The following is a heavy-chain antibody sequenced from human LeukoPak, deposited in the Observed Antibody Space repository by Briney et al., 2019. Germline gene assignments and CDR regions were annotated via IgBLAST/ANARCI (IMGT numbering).Heavy chain of an antibody. CDR2: ISSSSSYI. J-gene: IGHJ4*02. D-gene: IGHD3-10*01. CDR3: ARENKEEWVGELLHFDYFDY. Sequence: PGGSLRLSCAASGFTFSSYSMNWVRQAPGKGLEWVSSISSSSSYIHYADSVKGRFTISRDNAKNSLYLQMNSLRAEETAVYYCARENKEEWVGELLHFDYFDYWGQGTLVTVSS. V-gene: IGHV3-21*01. CDR1: GFTFSSYS.